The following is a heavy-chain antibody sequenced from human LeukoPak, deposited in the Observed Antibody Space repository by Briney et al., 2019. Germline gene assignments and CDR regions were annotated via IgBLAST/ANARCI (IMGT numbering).Heavy chain of an antibody. Sequence: SETLSLTCAVYGGSFSGYYWSWIRQPPGKGLEWIGEINHSGSTNYNPSLKSRVTISVDTSKNQFSLKLSSVTAADTAVYYCARGLRWFGELWVDYYYYMDVWGKGTTVTVSS. V-gene: IGHV4-34*01. CDR3: ARGLRWFGELWVDYYYYMDV. CDR1: GGSFSGYY. CDR2: INHSGST. D-gene: IGHD3-10*01. J-gene: IGHJ6*03.